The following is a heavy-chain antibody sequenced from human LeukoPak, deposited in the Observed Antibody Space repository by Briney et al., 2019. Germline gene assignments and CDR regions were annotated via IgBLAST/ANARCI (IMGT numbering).Heavy chain of an antibody. V-gene: IGHV1-69*05. CDR3: ASTLHYDILTGYYPFDY. D-gene: IGHD3-9*01. CDR2: IIPIFGTA. CDR1: GYTFTSYD. Sequence: SVKVSCKASGYTFTSYDINWVRQATGQGLEWMGGIIPIFGTANYAQRFQGRVTITTDESTSTAYMELSSLRSEDTAVYYCASTLHYDILTGYYPFDYWGQGTLVTVSS. J-gene: IGHJ4*02.